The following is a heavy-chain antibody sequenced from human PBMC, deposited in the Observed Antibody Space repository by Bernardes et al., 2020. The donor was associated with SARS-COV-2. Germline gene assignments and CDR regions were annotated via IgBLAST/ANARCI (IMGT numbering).Heavy chain of an antibody. V-gene: IGHV3-9*01. D-gene: IGHD6-13*01. CDR3: AKDGHLWVAAASTGAVTDYFDY. CDR1: GFTFGDYA. J-gene: IGHJ4*02. Sequence: GGSLRLSCAASGFTFGDYAMHWVRQAPGKGLEWVSGISWNSGTIVYADSVKGRFTISRDNAKNSLYLQMNSLRAEDTALYYCAKDGHLWVAAASTGAVTDYFDYWGQGTLVTVSS. CDR2: ISWNSGTI.